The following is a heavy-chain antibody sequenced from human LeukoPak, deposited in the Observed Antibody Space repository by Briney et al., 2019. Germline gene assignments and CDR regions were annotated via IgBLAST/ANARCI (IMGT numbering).Heavy chain of an antibody. Sequence: PGGSLRHSCAASGFTFSSYGMHWVRQAPGKGLEWVAVISYDGSNKYYADSVKGRFTISRDNSKNTLYLQMNSLRAEDTAVYYCAKDLSHVDTAMVLGIDYWGQGTLVTVSS. V-gene: IGHV3-30*18. D-gene: IGHD5-18*01. CDR1: GFTFSSYG. CDR2: ISYDGSNK. J-gene: IGHJ4*02. CDR3: AKDLSHVDTAMVLGIDY.